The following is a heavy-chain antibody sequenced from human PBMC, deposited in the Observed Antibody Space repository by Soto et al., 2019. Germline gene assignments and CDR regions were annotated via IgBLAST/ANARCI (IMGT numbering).Heavy chain of an antibody. CDR2: ISGSGGST. CDR3: AKRDMGHSGYDYISSYYGMDV. Sequence: EVQLLESGGGLVQPGGSLRLSCAASGFTFSSYAMSWVRQAPGKGLEWVSVISGSGGSTYYADSVKGRFTISRDNSKNTLYLQMNSLRAEDTAVYYCAKRDMGHSGYDYISSYYGMDVWGQGTTVTVSS. D-gene: IGHD5-12*01. CDR1: GFTFSSYA. V-gene: IGHV3-23*01. J-gene: IGHJ6*02.